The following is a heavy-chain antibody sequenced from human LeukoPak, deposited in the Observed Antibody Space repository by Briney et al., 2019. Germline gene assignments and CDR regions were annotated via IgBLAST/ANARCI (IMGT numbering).Heavy chain of an antibody. CDR3: ARSGIAAHDY. CDR2: IYSGGST. J-gene: IGHJ4*02. V-gene: IGHV3-53*01. CDR1: GFTFSSYA. D-gene: IGHD6-13*01. Sequence: GSLRLSCAASGFTFSSYAMNWVRQAPGKGLEWVSVIYSGGSTYYADSVKGRFTISRDNSKNTLYLQMNSLRAEDTAVYYCARSGIAAHDYWGQGTLVTVSS.